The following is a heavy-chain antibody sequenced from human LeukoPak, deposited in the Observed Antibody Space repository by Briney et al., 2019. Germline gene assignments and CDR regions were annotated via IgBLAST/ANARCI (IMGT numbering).Heavy chain of an antibody. CDR2: ISWDGGST. CDR1: GFTFDDYT. V-gene: IGHV3-43*01. CDR3: ARAGYDFWSGYFFDY. Sequence: GGSLRLSCAASGFTFDDYTMHWVRQAPGKGLEWVSLISWDGGSTCYADSVKGRFTISRDNSKNSLYLQMNSLRTEDTALYYCARAGYDFWSGYFFDYWGQGTLVTVSS. D-gene: IGHD3-3*01. J-gene: IGHJ4*02.